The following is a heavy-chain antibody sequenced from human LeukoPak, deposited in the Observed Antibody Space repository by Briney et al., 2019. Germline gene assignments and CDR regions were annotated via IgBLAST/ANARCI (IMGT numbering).Heavy chain of an antibody. J-gene: IGHJ4*02. Sequence: ASVKVSCTASGYTFTSYGFTWVRQAPGQGLEWMGWISVFNGDRLTMTTDTSTTTACMDLRSLRSDDTAVYYCARIRVKEQRLIYFDYWGQGTLVTVSS. D-gene: IGHD6-25*01. V-gene: IGHV1-18*01. CDR1: GYTFTSYG. CDR3: ARIRVKEQRLIYFDY. CDR2: ISVFNG.